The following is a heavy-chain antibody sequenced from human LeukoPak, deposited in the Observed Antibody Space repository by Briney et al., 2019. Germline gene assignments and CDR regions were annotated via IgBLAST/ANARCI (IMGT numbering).Heavy chain of an antibody. Sequence: GGSLRLSCAGSGFNFSSYSMSWVRQAPWKGLEFVSSISSSSSFIYYADSVKGRFTISRDNAKKSLSLQMNSLRAEDTAVYYCARVNRDGYNWYFDYWGQGTLVTVSS. CDR3: ARVNRDGYNWYFDY. D-gene: IGHD5-24*01. CDR1: GFNFSSYS. V-gene: IGHV3-21*04. CDR2: ISSSSSFI. J-gene: IGHJ4*02.